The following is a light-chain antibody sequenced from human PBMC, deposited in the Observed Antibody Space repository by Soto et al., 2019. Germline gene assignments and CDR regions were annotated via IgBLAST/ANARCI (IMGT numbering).Light chain of an antibody. CDR1: QGIGNF. J-gene: IGKJ4*01. CDR2: DAS. V-gene: IGKV1-33*01. CDR3: QRYDNLHLT. Sequence: DLQMTQSPSSLSASVGDRVIITCQTSQGIGNFLNWYRQKPGKAPDLLIYDASNLETGVPSRFSGSGSRTHFTFAISSLQPEDIATYYCQRYDNLHLTVGGGTKVEIK.